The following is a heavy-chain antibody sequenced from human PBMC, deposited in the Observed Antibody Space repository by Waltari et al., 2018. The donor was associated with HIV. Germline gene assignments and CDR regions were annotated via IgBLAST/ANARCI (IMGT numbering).Heavy chain of an antibody. Sequence: EVQLLESGGGLVQPGGSLRLSCAASGFTFASYDMSWVRQAPGKGLELVSAISTSGGTTYYADSVKGRFTISRDNSKNTLYLQMNSLRGEDTALYYCAKGGVTTEPFDCWGQGTLVTVSS. J-gene: IGHJ4*02. V-gene: IGHV3-23*01. D-gene: IGHD4-4*01. CDR2: ISTSGGTT. CDR3: AKGGVTTEPFDC. CDR1: GFTFASYD.